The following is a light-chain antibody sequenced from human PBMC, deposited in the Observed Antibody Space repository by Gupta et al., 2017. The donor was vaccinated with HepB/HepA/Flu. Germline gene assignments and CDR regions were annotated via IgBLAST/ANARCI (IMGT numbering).Light chain of an antibody. Sequence: QSVLTQPPSGSGTPGQRVTISCSGSSSNIGSNTVNWYQQLPGTAPKLLIYSNNQRPSGVPDRFSGSKSGTSASLATSGLQSEDEADYYCAAWDDSLNGYVFGTGTKVTVL. J-gene: IGLJ1*01. CDR3: AAWDDSLNGYV. V-gene: IGLV1-44*01. CDR1: SSNIGSNT. CDR2: SNN.